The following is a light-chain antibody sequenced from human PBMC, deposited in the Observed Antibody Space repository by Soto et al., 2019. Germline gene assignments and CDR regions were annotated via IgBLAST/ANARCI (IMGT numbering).Light chain of an antibody. J-gene: IGKJ3*01. CDR3: PQSYSTAGFT. CDR2: WAS. Sequence: DIVMTQSPDSLAVSLGERATINCKSSQSVLYSSNNKNYLAWYQQKPGQPPKLLIYWASTRESGVPDRFSGTGSGTDFTLTISGLHAQAVAAYYCPQSYSTAGFTFGPGTKVDIK. CDR1: QSVLYSSNNKNY. V-gene: IGKV4-1*01.